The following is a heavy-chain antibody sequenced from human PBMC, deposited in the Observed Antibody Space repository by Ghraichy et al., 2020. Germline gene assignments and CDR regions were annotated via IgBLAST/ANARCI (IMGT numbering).Heavy chain of an antibody. CDR3: ARDRYDGSGDFPLEY. V-gene: IGHV3-48*02. J-gene: IGHJ1*01. CDR1: GFTFRSFG. D-gene: IGHD3-22*01. CDR2: ITGSRATI. Sequence: GGSLTLSCAASGFTFRSFGMNWVRQTPGKGLEWISYITGSRATIHYADSVKGRFATFRDNDKNSLYLERTSLRDEDTAVYYCARDRYDGSGDFPLEYWGQGTMVTVSS.